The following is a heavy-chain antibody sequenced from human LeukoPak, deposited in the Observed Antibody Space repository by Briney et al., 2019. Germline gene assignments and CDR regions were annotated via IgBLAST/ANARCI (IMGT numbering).Heavy chain of an antibody. CDR1: GGSISSYY. Sequence: SETLSLTCTVSGGSISSYYWSWIRQPPGKGLEWIGYISYSGSTNYNPSLKSRVTISVDTSKNQFSLKLSSVTAADTAVYYCARAGEYYYDNSGYYPNDAFDIWGQGTMVTVSS. CDR2: ISYSGST. J-gene: IGHJ3*02. D-gene: IGHD3-22*01. V-gene: IGHV4-59*08. CDR3: ARAGEYYYDNSGYYPNDAFDI.